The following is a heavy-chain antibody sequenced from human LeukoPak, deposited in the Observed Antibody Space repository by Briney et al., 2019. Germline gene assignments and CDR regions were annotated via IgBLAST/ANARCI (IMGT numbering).Heavy chain of an antibody. CDR1: GGSISSGDYY. CDR2: IYYSGST. D-gene: IGHD3-10*01. J-gene: IGHJ4*02. V-gene: IGHV4-61*08. Sequence: PSETLSLTCTVSGGSISSGDYYWSWIRQPPGKGLEWIGYIYYSGSTNYNPSLKSRVTISVDTSKNQFSLKLSSVTAADTAVYYCAKRSYGSGSHDYWGQGTLVTVSS. CDR3: AKRSYGSGSHDY.